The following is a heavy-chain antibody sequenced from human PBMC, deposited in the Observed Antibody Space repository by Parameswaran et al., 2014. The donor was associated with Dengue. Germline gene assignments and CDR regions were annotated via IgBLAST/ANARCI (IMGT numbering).Heavy chain of an antibody. Sequence: WIRQPPGKGLEWVSAISAGGGTTYYADSVKGRFTISRDNSNNTLYLQMNSLRAEDTAVYYCAKGGTVTTKFGCVYWGQGTLVTVSS. CDR2: ISAGGGTT. D-gene: IGHD4-17*01. J-gene: IGHJ4*02. CDR3: AKGGTVTTKFGCVY. V-gene: IGHV3-23*01.